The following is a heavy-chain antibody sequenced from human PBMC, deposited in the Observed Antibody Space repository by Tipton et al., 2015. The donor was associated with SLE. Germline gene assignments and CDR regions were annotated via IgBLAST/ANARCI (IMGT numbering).Heavy chain of an antibody. CDR2: ISGSGGST. J-gene: IGHJ5*02. CDR3: AKEDYYDSSGYRNWFDP. D-gene: IGHD3-22*01. Sequence: SLRLSCAASGFTFSSYAMSWVRQAPGKGLEWVSAISGSGGSTYYADSVKGRFTISRDNSKNTLYLQMNSLRAEDTAVYYCAKEDYYDSSGYRNWFDPWGQGTQVTVSS. CDR1: GFTFSSYA. V-gene: IGHV3-23*01.